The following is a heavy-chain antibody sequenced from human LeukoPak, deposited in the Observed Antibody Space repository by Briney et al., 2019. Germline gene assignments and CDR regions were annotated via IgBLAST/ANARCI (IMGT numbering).Heavy chain of an antibody. D-gene: IGHD4-17*01. Sequence: PGGSLRLSCAASGFTFSSYAMSWVRQAPGKGLEWVSAISGSGGSTYYADSVKGRFTISRDNSKNTLYLQMNSLRAEDTAVYYCAKPLRISEATVRVQNYYYYGMDVWGKGTTVTVSS. CDR3: AKPLRISEATVRVQNYYYYGMDV. V-gene: IGHV3-23*01. J-gene: IGHJ6*04. CDR1: GFTFSSYA. CDR2: ISGSGGST.